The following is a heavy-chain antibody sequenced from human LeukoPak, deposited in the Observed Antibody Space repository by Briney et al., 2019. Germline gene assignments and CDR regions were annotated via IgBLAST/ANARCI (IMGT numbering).Heavy chain of an antibody. D-gene: IGHD2-2*02. J-gene: IGHJ4*02. CDR2: ISTGGGAI. CDR1: GFTFSSYE. CDR3: ARVQYCSSTTCYRTNDY. Sequence: GGSLRLSCAASGFTFSSYEMNWVRQAPGKGLEWVSYISTGGGAIYYADSVEGRFTISRDNAKNSLYLQMNSLRAEDTAVYYCARVQYCSSTTCYRTNDYWGQGTLVTVSS. V-gene: IGHV3-48*03.